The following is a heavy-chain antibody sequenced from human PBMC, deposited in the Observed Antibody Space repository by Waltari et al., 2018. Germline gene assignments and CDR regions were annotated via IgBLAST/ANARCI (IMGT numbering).Heavy chain of an antibody. Sequence: EVQLLESGGGLVQPGGSLRLSCAASGFTFSSYAMSWVRQAPGQGLEWVSVIYSGGSTYYADSVKGRFTISRDNSKNTLYLQMNSLRAEDTAVYYCAKALSSSYHLYYFDYWGQGTLVTVSS. D-gene: IGHD6-13*01. CDR3: AKALSSSYHLYYFDY. CDR1: GFTFSSYA. CDR2: IYSGGST. J-gene: IGHJ4*02. V-gene: IGHV3-23*03.